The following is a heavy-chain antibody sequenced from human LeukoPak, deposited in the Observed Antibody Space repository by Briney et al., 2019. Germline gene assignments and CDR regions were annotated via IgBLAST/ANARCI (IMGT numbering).Heavy chain of an antibody. J-gene: IGHJ3*02. CDR2: IYYSGST. CDR3: ARDRGSWSPAGAFHI. V-gene: IGHV4-59*02. D-gene: IGHD2-15*01. CDR1: GGSVSSYY. Sequence: TSETLSLTCTVSGGSVSSYYWSWIWQPPGKGLEWIGYIYYSGSTNYNPSLKSRVTFSVDTSKNQFSLNLSSVTTADTAVYYCARDRGSWSPAGAFHIWGQGTMVTVSS.